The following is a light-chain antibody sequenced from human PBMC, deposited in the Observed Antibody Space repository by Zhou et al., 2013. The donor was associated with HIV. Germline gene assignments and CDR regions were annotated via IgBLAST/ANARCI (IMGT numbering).Light chain of an antibody. V-gene: IGKV3-20*01. CDR1: QSVSSSH. CDR3: QQYGSSPYT. Sequence: IVLTQSPGTLSLSPGERATLSCRASQSVSSSHLAWYAQKPGQVPRLVIYDVSSRATGIPDRFSGSGSGTDFTLTITRLEPEDFAVYYCQQYGSSPYTFGQGTKLEIK. J-gene: IGKJ2*01. CDR2: DVS.